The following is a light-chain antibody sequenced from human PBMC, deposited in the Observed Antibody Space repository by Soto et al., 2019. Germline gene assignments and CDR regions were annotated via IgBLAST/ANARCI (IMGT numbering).Light chain of an antibody. J-gene: IGKJ5*01. V-gene: IGKV3-20*01. CDR1: QTVSSNY. Sequence: DIVLAQSPGTLSLSPGERATLSCRASQTVSSNYLAWYQQKFGQAPRLLIYGASSRATGIPDRFSGSGSGIDFTLTISRLEPEDFAVYYCQQYGSSPQTFGQGTRLDIK. CDR3: QQYGSSPQT. CDR2: GAS.